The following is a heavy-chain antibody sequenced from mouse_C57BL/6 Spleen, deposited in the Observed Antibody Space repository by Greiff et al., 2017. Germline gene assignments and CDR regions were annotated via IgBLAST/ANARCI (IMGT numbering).Heavy chain of an antibody. CDR2: IHPNSGST. CDR1: GYTFTSYW. J-gene: IGHJ2*01. Sequence: QVQLQQPGAELVKPGASVKLSCKASGYTFTSYWIHWVKQRPGQGLEWIGMIHPNSGSTNYNEKFKSKATLTVDKSSSTAYMQLSSLTSEDSAVYYCAREGASYFDYWGQGTTLTVSS. CDR3: AREGASYFDY. V-gene: IGHV1-64*01.